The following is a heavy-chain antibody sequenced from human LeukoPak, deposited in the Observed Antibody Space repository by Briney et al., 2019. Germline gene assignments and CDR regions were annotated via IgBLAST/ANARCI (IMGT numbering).Heavy chain of an antibody. Sequence: ASVKVSCKASGYTFNSYDINWVRQATGQGLEWMGWMNPNSGNTGYAQKFQGRVTMTRNTSISTAYMELSSLRSEDTAVYYCARGFTMVRGVIYFDYWGQGTLVTVSS. D-gene: IGHD3-10*01. V-gene: IGHV1-8*01. CDR2: MNPNSGNT. J-gene: IGHJ4*02. CDR1: GYTFNSYD. CDR3: ARGFTMVRGVIYFDY.